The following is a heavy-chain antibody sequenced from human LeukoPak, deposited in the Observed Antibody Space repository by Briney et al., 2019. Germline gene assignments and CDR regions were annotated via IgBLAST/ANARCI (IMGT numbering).Heavy chain of an antibody. CDR1: GGSISSYY. Sequence: SETLSLTCTVSGGSISSYYWSWIRQPPGKGLEWIGYIYYSGSTNYNPSLKSRVTISVDTSKNQFSLKLSSVTAADTAVYYCATGADEPDFDYWGQGTLVTVSS. CDR2: IYYSGST. CDR3: ATGADEPDFDY. J-gene: IGHJ4*02. V-gene: IGHV4-59*01. D-gene: IGHD1-14*01.